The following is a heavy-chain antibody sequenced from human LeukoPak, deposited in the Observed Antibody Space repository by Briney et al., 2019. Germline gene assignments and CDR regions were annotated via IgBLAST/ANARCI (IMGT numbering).Heavy chain of an antibody. CDR2: IYHSGST. CDR3: ARDRSYGGSRFDT. Sequence: NPSETLSLTCTVSGYSISSGYYWGWIRQPPGKGLEWIGSIYHSGSTYYNPSLKSRVTISVDTSKNQFSLKLSSVTAADTAVYYCARDRSYGGSRFDTWGQGILVTVSS. CDR1: GYSISSGYY. V-gene: IGHV4-38-2*02. J-gene: IGHJ5*02. D-gene: IGHD3-10*01.